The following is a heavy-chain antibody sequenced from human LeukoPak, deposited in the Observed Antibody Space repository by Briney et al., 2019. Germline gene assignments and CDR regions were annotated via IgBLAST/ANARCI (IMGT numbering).Heavy chain of an antibody. J-gene: IGHJ4*02. CDR3: AKSGVRGVISYPHFDY. D-gene: IGHD3-10*01. V-gene: IGHV3-23*01. Sequence: GGTLRLSCAASGFTFSSYGMSWVRQAPGKGLEWVSAISGSGGSTYYADSVKGRFTIPRDNSKNTLYLQMNSLRAEDTAVYYCAKSGVRGVISYPHFDYWGQGTLVTVSS. CDR2: ISGSGGST. CDR1: GFTFSSYG.